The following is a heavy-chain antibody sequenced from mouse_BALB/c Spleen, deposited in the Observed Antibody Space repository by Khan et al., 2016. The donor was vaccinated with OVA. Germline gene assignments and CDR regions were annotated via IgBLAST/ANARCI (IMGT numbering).Heavy chain of an antibody. CDR3: ARRGTTAGFAMDY. CDR1: GFTFSSFG. Sequence: EVELVESGGGLVQPGGSQKLSCAASGFTFSSFGMHWFRQAPEKGLEWVAYISSGSGIIYYADTVKGRFTISRGNPKNTLFLQMTSLRSEDTAMYYCARRGTTAGFAMDYWGQGTSVTVSS. V-gene: IGHV5-17*02. D-gene: IGHD1-2*01. J-gene: IGHJ4*01. CDR2: ISSGSGII.